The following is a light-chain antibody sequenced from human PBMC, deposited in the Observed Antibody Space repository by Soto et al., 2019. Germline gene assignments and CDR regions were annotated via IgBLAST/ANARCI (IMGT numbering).Light chain of an antibody. V-gene: IGKV3-15*01. CDR2: SAS. CDR1: QSISSN. CDR3: QQYNNWPPLT. J-gene: IGKJ4*01. Sequence: EIVMTQSPVTLSVSPWERATLSCRASQSISSNLAWHQQKPGQAPRLLIYSASTRATGVPARFSGSGSGTEFTLTISSLQSEDFAVYYCQQYNNWPPLTFGGGTKVDI.